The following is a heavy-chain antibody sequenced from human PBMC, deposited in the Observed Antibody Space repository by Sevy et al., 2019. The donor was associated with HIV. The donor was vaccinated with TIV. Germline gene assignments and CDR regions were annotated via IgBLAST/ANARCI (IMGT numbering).Heavy chain of an antibody. CDR3: GRGDGTGRDFDY. CDR1: GYTFNNYY. CDR2: INPSSIST. Sequence: ASVKVSCKASGYTFNNYYLHWVRQAPGQGLEWMGVINPSSISTLYAQKFQVRVTMTRDTSTSTVYLELSRLRSEDTAVYYCGRGDGTGRDFDYWGQGTLVTVSS. V-gene: IGHV1-46*03. J-gene: IGHJ4*02. D-gene: IGHD6-13*01.